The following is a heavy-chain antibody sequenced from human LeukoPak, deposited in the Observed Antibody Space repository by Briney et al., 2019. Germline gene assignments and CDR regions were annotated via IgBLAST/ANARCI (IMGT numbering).Heavy chain of an antibody. Sequence: GGSLRLSCAASGFPFSTYAMSWVRQAPGRGLEWVSTISGGGTNTYYADSVKGRFTVSRGDSGSTLYLQMNSLRAEDTAVYYCAKHFHFGSGSNFCGFDYWGQGTLVTVSS. CDR3: AKHFHFGSGSNFCGFDY. V-gene: IGHV3-23*01. J-gene: IGHJ4*02. CDR1: GFPFSTYA. D-gene: IGHD3-10*01. CDR2: ISGGGTNT.